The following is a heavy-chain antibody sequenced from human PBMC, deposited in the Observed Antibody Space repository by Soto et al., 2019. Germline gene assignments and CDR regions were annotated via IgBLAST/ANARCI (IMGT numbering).Heavy chain of an antibody. D-gene: IGHD3-10*01. J-gene: IGHJ4*02. V-gene: IGHV3-23*01. Sequence: EVQLLESGGGLVQPGGSLRLSCAASGFTFSSYAMSWVRQAPGKGLEWVSAISGSGGSTYYADSVKGRFTISRDNSKNTLYLQMNSLRAEDTAVYYCAKDRLPFYGSETALDYWGQGTLVTVSS. CDR1: GFTFSSYA. CDR2: ISGSGGST. CDR3: AKDRLPFYGSETALDY.